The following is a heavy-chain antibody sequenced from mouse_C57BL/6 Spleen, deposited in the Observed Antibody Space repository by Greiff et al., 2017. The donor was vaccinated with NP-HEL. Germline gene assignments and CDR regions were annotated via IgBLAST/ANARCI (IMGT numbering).Heavy chain of an antibody. CDR3: ARLGYYDYDAWFAY. V-gene: IGHV1-82*01. CDR1: GYAFSSSW. Sequence: QVQLQQSGPELVKPGASVKISCKASGYAFSSSWMNWVKQRPGKGLEWIGRIYPGDGDTNYNGKFKGKATLTADKSSSTAYMQLSSLTSEDSAVYFCARLGYYDYDAWFAYWGQGTLVTVSA. D-gene: IGHD2-4*01. CDR2: IYPGDGDT. J-gene: IGHJ3*01.